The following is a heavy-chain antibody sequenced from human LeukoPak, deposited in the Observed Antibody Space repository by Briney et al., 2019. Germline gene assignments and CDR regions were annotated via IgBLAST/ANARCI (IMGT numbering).Heavy chain of an antibody. D-gene: IGHD5-18*01. CDR2: ISSSSSYI. V-gene: IGHV3-21*01. CDR1: GFTFTSYS. J-gene: IGHJ4*02. CDR3: ARHLSGITGYTYGRGIDY. Sequence: AGGSLRLSCAGSGFTFTSYSMNWVRQAPGKGLEWVSSISSSSSYIYYADSVKGRFTISRDNAKTSLYLQMNSLRAEDTAVYYCARHLSGITGYTYGRGIDYWGQGTLVTVSS.